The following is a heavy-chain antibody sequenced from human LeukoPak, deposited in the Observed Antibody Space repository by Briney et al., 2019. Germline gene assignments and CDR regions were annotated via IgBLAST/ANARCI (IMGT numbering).Heavy chain of an antibody. J-gene: IGHJ3*01. CDR2: SNTDGTI. V-gene: IGHV3-48*02. CDR3: VRDRDYAFDF. CDR1: GFTFSYYS. Sequence: PGGSLRLSCAASGFTFSYYSMNWVRQAPGKGLEWISYSNTDGTISYADSVKGRFTISRDNAESSLYLQMNSLRDEDTAVYFCVRDRDYAFDFWGQGTMVTVSS.